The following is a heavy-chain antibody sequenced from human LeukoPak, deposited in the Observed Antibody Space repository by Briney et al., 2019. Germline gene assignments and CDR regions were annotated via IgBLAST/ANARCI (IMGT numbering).Heavy chain of an antibody. V-gene: IGHV3-23*01. J-gene: IGHJ4*02. CDR1: GFTFSSYA. CDR2: ISGSGGST. CDR3: AKDLGSSGWFHYYDGSGSFGY. Sequence: GSLRLSCAASGFTFSSYAMSWVRQAPGKGLEWVSAISGSGGSTYYADSVKGRFTISRDNSKNTLYLQMNSLRAEDTAVYYCAKDLGSSGWFHYYDGSGSFGYWGQGTLVIVSS. D-gene: IGHD3-22*01.